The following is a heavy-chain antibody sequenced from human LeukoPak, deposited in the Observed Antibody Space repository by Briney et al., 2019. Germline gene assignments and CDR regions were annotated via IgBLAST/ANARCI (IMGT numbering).Heavy chain of an antibody. CDR2: IKQDGSEK. CDR1: GFTFSSYW. CDR3: TTVPWLGEFDY. Sequence: GGSLRLSCAASGFTFSSYWMSWVRQAPGKGLEWVANIKQDGSEKYYVDSVKGRFTISRDNAKNSLYLQMNSLKTEDTAVYYCTTVPWLGEFDYWGQGTLVTVSS. J-gene: IGHJ4*02. D-gene: IGHD6-19*01. V-gene: IGHV3-7*03.